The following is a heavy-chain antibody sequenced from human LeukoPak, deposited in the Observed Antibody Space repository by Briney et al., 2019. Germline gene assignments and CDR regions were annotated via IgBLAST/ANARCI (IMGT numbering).Heavy chain of an antibody. D-gene: IGHD3-10*01. V-gene: IGHV4-59*12. CDR2: IYYSGST. CDR1: GGSISSYY. CDR3: ARDSRMNDDYYGSGTYPA. Sequence: SETLSLTCTVSGGSISSYYWSWIRQPPGKGLEWIGYIYYSGSTNYNPSLKSRVTISVDTSKNQFSLKLSSVTAAGTAVYYCARDSRMNDDYYGSGTYPAWGQGTLVTVSS. J-gene: IGHJ5*02.